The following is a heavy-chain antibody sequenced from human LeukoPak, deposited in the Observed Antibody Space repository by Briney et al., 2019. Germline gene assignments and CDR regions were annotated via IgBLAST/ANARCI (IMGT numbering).Heavy chain of an antibody. J-gene: IGHJ4*02. CDR1: GFTFSSYS. Sequence: GGSLRLSCAASGFTFSSYSMNWVRQAPGKGLEWVAVISYDGSNKYYADSVKGRFTISRDNSKNTLYLQMNSLRAEDTAVYYCAKNRYNWNTLSKPVDYWGQGTLVTVSS. CDR2: ISYDGSNK. D-gene: IGHD1/OR15-1a*01. CDR3: AKNRYNWNTLSKPVDY. V-gene: IGHV3-30*18.